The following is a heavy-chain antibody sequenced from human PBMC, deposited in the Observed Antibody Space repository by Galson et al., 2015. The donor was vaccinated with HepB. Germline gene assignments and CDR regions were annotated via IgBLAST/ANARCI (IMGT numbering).Heavy chain of an antibody. CDR3: ARAGEKQWLEYYYYYYYMDV. CDR1: GFTFSSYS. J-gene: IGHJ6*03. Sequence: SLRLSCAASGFTFSSYSMNWVRQAPGKGLEWVSSISSSSSYIYYADSVKGRFTISRDNAKNSLYLQMNSLRAEDTAVYYCARAGEKQWLEYYYYYYYMDVWGKGTTVTVSS. D-gene: IGHD6-19*01. CDR2: ISSSSSYI. V-gene: IGHV3-21*01.